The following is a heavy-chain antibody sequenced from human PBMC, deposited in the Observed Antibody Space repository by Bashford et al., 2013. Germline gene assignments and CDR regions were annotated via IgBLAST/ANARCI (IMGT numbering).Heavy chain of an antibody. J-gene: IGHJ4*02. Sequence: VRQAPGKGLEWVSTISSTGRTEYYPDSLKGRFLISRDNSKNTVDLQMNNLRADDTAVYFCARVLVPGTGDYWYWGQGTLVTVSS. CDR3: ARVLVPGTGDYWY. V-gene: IGHV3-23*01. D-gene: IGHD3-10*01. CDR2: ISSTGRTE.